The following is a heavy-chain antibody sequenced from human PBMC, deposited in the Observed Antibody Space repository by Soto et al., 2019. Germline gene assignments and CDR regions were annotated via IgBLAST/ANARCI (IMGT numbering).Heavy chain of an antibody. Sequence: SETLSLTCTVSGGSISSGGYYWSWIRQHPGKGLEWIGHIYYSGSTYYNPSLKSRVTISVDTSKNQFSLKLSSVTAADTAVYYCARAGDYDFWSGPQGAFDIWGQGTMVTVSS. CDR2: IYYSGST. CDR3: ARAGDYDFWSGPQGAFDI. J-gene: IGHJ3*02. CDR1: GGSISSGGYY. V-gene: IGHV4-31*03. D-gene: IGHD3-3*01.